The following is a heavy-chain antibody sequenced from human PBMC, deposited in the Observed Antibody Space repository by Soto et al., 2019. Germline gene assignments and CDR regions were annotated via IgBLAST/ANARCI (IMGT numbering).Heavy chain of an antibody. J-gene: IGHJ4*02. D-gene: IGHD3-10*01. CDR1: GYTFTSYG. Sequence: QVQLVQSGAEVKKPGASVKVSCKASGYTFTSYGISWVRQAPGQGREWMGWISAYNGNTNYAQKLQGRVTMTTDTSTSIAYMELRSLRSDDTAVYYCASSPFWFGDLVHFDYWGQGTLVTVSS. CDR3: ASSPFWFGDLVHFDY. V-gene: IGHV1-18*01. CDR2: ISAYNGNT.